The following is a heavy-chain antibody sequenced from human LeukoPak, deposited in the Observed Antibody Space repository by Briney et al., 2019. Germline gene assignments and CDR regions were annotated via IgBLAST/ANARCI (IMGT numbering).Heavy chain of an antibody. CDR3: AREGDRYCSSTSCYVWFDP. CDR2: ISGSGGST. V-gene: IGHV3-23*01. Sequence: PGGSLRLSCAASGFTFSSYAMSWVRQAPGKGLEWVSAISGSGGSTYYADSVKGRFTISRDNSKNTLYLQVNSLRAEDTAVYYCAREGDRYCSSTSCYVWFDPWGQGTLVTVSS. D-gene: IGHD2-2*01. CDR1: GFTFSSYA. J-gene: IGHJ5*02.